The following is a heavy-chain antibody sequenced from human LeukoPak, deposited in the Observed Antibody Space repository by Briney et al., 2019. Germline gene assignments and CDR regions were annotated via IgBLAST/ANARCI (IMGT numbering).Heavy chain of an antibody. CDR3: ARGGPDYYYYYMDV. J-gene: IGHJ6*03. Sequence: SQTLSLTCTVSGGSISSGSYYWSWIRQPPGKGLEWIGRIYTSGSTNYNPSLKSRVTISVDTSKNQFSLKLSSVTAADTVVYYCARGGPDYYYYYMDVWGKGTTVTVSS. CDR2: IYTSGST. CDR1: GGSISSGSYY. V-gene: IGHV4-61*02.